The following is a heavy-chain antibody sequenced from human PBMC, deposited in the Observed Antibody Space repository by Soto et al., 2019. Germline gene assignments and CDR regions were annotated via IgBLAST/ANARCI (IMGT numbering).Heavy chain of an antibody. Sequence: QVQLVQSGAEVQKPGASVKVSCKTSGYIFNNFGITGVRQAPGLGLEWLGWIYSKAGTINFAQKFQGRVTMTTDTSTSTAYMELRSLKFDDSAVYFCARDIDFDIDYWGQGTLVTVS. V-gene: IGHV1-18*01. CDR2: IYSKAGTI. J-gene: IGHJ4*02. D-gene: IGHD3-9*01. CDR3: ARDIDFDIDY. CDR1: GYIFNNFG.